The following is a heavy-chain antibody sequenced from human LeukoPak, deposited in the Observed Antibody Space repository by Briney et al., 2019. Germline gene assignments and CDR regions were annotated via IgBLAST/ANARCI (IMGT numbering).Heavy chain of an antibody. Sequence: SGTLSLTCTVSGGSISSYYWSWIRQPPGKGLEWIGYIYYSGSTNYNPSLKSRVTISVDTSKNQFSLKLSSVTAADTAVYYCARHTVTATFDYWGQGTLVTVSS. V-gene: IGHV4-59*08. CDR3: ARHTVTATFDY. CDR2: IYYSGST. CDR1: GGSISSYY. J-gene: IGHJ4*02. D-gene: IGHD2-21*02.